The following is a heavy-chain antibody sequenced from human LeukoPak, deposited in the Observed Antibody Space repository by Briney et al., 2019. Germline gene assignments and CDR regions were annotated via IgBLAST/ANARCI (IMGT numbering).Heavy chain of an antibody. CDR2: ISAYNGNT. J-gene: IGHJ4*02. Sequence: ASVKVSCKASGYPFTSYGISWVRQAPGQGLEWMGWISAYNGNTNYAQKLQGRVTMTTDASTSTAYMELRSLRSDDTAVYYCARDWGVDYDSSGPTDYWGQGTLVTVSS. V-gene: IGHV1-18*01. CDR1: GYPFTSYG. CDR3: ARDWGVDYDSSGPTDY. D-gene: IGHD3-22*01.